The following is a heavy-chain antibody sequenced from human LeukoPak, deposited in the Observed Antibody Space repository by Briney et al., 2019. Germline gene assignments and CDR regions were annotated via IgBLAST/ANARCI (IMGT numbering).Heavy chain of an antibody. Sequence: GRSLRLSCAASGFTFSNYGMHWVRQAPGKGLEGVAVIWYDGSNKYCSDSVKGRFTISRDNSKNTLYLQMNSLRAEDTAVYYCATTASRGPQSAEYFQYWGQGTLVTVSS. CDR2: IWYDGSNK. CDR3: ATTASRGPQSAEYFQY. V-gene: IGHV3-33*01. CDR1: GFTFSNYG. J-gene: IGHJ1*01.